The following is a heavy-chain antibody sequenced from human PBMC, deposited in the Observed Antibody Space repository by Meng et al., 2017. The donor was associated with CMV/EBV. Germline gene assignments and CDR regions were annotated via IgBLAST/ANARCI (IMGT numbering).Heavy chain of an antibody. D-gene: IGHD2-2*01. V-gene: IGHV3-48*03. CDR2: ISSSGSTI. CDR3: ARVPYCSSTSCYST. J-gene: IGHJ6*02. Sequence: GGSLRLSCAASGFTFSSYEMNWVRQAPGKGLEWVSYISSSGSTIYYADSVKGRFTISRDNAKNSLYLQMNSLRAEDTAVYYCARVPYCSSTSCYSTWGQGTTVTVSS. CDR1: GFTFSSYE.